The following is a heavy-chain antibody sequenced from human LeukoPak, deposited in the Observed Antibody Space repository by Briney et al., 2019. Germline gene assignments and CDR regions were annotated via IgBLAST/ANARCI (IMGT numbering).Heavy chain of an antibody. Sequence: GGSLRLSCAASGXTFSNYAMSWVRQAPGKGLEWVSAISGSDDSTYYADSVKGRFTISRDNSKNTLYLQMNSLRAEDTAVYYCAKGTSSSWYMVANWFDPWGQGTLVTVSS. CDR3: AKGTSSSWYMVANWFDP. CDR2: ISGSDDST. D-gene: IGHD6-13*01. J-gene: IGHJ5*02. CDR1: GXTFSNYA. V-gene: IGHV3-23*01.